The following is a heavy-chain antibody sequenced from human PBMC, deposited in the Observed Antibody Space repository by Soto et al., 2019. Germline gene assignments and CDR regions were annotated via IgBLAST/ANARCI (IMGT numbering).Heavy chain of an antibody. J-gene: IGHJ6*03. D-gene: IGHD6-19*01. CDR3: ARDMAEGWDYYYYYMDV. CDR2: ISSSSSYI. CDR1: GFTFSSYS. Sequence: PGGSLRLSCAASGFTFSSYSMNWVRQAPGKGLEWVSSISSSSSYIYYADSVKGRFTISRDNAKNSLYLQMNSLRAEDTAVYYCARDMAEGWDYYYYYMDVWGKGTTVTVAS. V-gene: IGHV3-21*01.